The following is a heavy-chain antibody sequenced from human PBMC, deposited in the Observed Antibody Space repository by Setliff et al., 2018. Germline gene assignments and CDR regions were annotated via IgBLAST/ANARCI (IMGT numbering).Heavy chain of an antibody. Sequence: LSLSCAASRFTFSNYWMSWVRQAPGKGLEWVANIKEDGSEKYYVDSVKGRFTISRDNAKNSLDLQMDNLRDEDTAVYYCARDRWKVIVNRGDDAFDLWGQGTMVTVSS. CDR3: ARDRWKVIVNRGDDAFDL. CDR2: IKEDGSEK. D-gene: IGHD3-22*01. J-gene: IGHJ3*01. V-gene: IGHV3-7*01. CDR1: RFTFSNYW.